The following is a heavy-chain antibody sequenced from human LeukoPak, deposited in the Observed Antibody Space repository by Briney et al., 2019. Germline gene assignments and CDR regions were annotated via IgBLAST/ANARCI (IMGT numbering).Heavy chain of an antibody. CDR3: ASVQWLVRGGFDY. V-gene: IGHV1-2*02. Sequence: ASVKVSCKASGYTXTGYYMHGVRQAPGQGLEWMGWINPNSGGTNYAQKFQGRVTMTRDTSISTAYMELSRLRSDDTAVYYCASVQWLVRGGFDYWGQGTLVTVSS. CDR1: GYTXTGYY. J-gene: IGHJ4*02. CDR2: INPNSGGT. D-gene: IGHD6-19*01.